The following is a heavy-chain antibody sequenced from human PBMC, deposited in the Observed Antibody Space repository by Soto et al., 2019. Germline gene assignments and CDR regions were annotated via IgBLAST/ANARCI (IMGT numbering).Heavy chain of an antibody. Sequence: SETLSLTCTVSGGSISSSNYYWGWHRQRPGKGLEWGGCIYYSGSTYYNPALKSPVTISVDTTTDQFSLKRSSVTAADTAVYYCARHGWGYSYGFGYWGQGTLVTVSS. J-gene: IGHJ4*02. CDR2: IYYSGST. V-gene: IGHV4-39*01. D-gene: IGHD5-18*01. CDR3: ARHGWGYSYGFGY. CDR1: GGSISSSNYY.